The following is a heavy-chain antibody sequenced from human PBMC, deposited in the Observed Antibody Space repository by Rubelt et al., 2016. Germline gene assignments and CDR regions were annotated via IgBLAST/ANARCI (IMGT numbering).Heavy chain of an antibody. Sequence: QVQLQESGPGLVKPSETLSLTCTVSGYSISSGYYWGWIRQPPGKGLEWIGSIYHSGSTYYNPSLKSGVTMSVATSKNQFSLKLSSVTAVDTAVYYCARISYSSGWYFDYWGQGTRVTVSS. CDR3: ARISYSSGWYFDY. D-gene: IGHD6-19*01. CDR2: IYHSGST. CDR1: GYSISSGYY. J-gene: IGHJ4*02. V-gene: IGHV4-38-2*02.